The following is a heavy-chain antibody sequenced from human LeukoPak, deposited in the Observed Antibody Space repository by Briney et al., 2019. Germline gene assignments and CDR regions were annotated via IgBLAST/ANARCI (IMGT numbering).Heavy chain of an antibody. J-gene: IGHJ3*02. V-gene: IGHV4-4*07. Sequence: KGREWIGRNYTSGSTNYNPPLKSRVTMSVDKSKNQFSMKLSSVTAADTAVYYCARDRPKPCSSTSCYDAFDIWGQGTMVTVSS. CDR2: NYTSGST. D-gene: IGHD2-2*01. CDR3: ARDRPKPCSSTSCYDAFDI.